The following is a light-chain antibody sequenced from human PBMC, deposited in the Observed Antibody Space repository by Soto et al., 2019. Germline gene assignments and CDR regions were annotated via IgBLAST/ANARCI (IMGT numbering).Light chain of an antibody. V-gene: IGKV3-20*01. J-gene: IGKJ1*01. CDR3: QRYVSSVT. CDR1: QSVDSSF. CDR2: GAS. Sequence: EIVLTQSPGSLSLSPGERATLSCRASQSVDSSFFAWYQQKPGQAPRLLIYGASNRATGIPDRFSGRGSGKDFTLIITGLDPEDFAVYYWQRYVSSVTFGQGTKVEIK.